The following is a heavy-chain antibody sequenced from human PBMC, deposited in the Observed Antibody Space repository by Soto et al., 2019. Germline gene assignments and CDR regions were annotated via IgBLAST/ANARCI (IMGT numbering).Heavy chain of an antibody. V-gene: IGHV4-39*01. CDR3: VSPGRRPSGNSLFGRMDV. CDR1: GASIRSSSYC. D-gene: IGHD3-22*01. CDR2: FCYSGST. Sequence: PSETLSLTCTVSGASIRSSSYCWGWVRQPPGKGLQWIGSFCYSGSTYYNPSLERRLTISVDTSKNQFSLNLDSVTAAEKAVYYCVSPGRRPSGNSLFGRMDVWGKGTRVTVS. J-gene: IGHJ6*03.